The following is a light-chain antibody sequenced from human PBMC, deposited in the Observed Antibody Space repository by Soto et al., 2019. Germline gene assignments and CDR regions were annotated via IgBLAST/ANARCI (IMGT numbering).Light chain of an antibody. V-gene: IGKV1-5*01. Sequence: DIQITQSPSTLSASVGDRVTITCRASQSISSWLAWYQQKPGKAPKLLIYDASSLESGVPSRFSGSGSDTEFTLTINNLQPDDFATYHCQQYNRYSLTFGGGT. CDR1: QSISSW. J-gene: IGKJ4*01. CDR2: DAS. CDR3: QQYNRYSLT.